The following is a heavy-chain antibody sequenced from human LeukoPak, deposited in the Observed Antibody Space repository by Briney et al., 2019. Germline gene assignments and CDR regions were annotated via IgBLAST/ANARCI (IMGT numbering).Heavy chain of an antibody. CDR2: INWNGGST. J-gene: IGHJ4*02. CDR1: GFTFDDYG. V-gene: IGHV3-20*04. Sequence: GGSLRLSXAASGFTFDDYGMSWVRQAPGKGLEWVSGINWNGGSTCYADSVKGRFTISRDNAKNSLYLQMNSLRAEDTALYYCARDLDYCSSTSCPPNFDYWGQGTLVTVSS. D-gene: IGHD2-2*01. CDR3: ARDLDYCSSTSCPPNFDY.